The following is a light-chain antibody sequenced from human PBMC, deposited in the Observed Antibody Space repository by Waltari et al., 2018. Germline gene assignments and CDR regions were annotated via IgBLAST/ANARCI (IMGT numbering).Light chain of an antibody. CDR2: KAS. Sequence: DIQMTQSPSTLSASVGDRVTIPCRTSQSILTWLAWYQQKPGKAPRLLIYKASTLESGVPSRFSGSGSGTEFTLTISSLQPDDVATYYCHQYNSYSPGRTFGGGTKVEIK. CDR3: HQYNSYSPGRT. CDR1: QSILTW. V-gene: IGKV1-5*03. J-gene: IGKJ4*01.